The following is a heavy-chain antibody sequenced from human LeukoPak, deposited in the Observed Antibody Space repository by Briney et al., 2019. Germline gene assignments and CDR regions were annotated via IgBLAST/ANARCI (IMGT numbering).Heavy chain of an antibody. D-gene: IGHD6-19*01. V-gene: IGHV1-18*01. J-gene: IGHJ4*02. Sequence: ASVKVSFKASGYTFTSYGISWVRQAPGQGLEWMGWISAYNGNTNSAQKLHGRVTMTTDTSTSTAYMELRSLRSDATAVYYCARDTSVAVAGPAVYWGQGTLVTVSS. CDR2: ISAYNGNT. CDR1: GYTFTSYG. CDR3: ARDTSVAVAGPAVY.